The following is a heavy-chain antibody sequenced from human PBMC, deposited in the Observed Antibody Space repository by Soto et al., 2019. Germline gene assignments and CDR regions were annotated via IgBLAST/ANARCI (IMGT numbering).Heavy chain of an antibody. CDR1: GFTFGDYA. CDR2: IRSKAYGGTT. Sequence: GGSLRLSCTASGFTFGDYAMSWFRQAPGKGLEWVGFIRSKAYGGTTEYAASVKGRFTISRDDSKSIAYLQMNSLKTEDTAVYYCTGGLCSSTSCLDYWGQGTLVTVSS. D-gene: IGHD2-2*01. CDR3: TGGLCSSTSCLDY. V-gene: IGHV3-49*03. J-gene: IGHJ4*02.